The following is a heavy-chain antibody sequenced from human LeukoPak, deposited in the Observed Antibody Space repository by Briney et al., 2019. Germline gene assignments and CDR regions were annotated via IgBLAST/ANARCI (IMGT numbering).Heavy chain of an antibody. V-gene: IGHV3-30-3*01. J-gene: IGHJ5*02. CDR1: GFTFSSYA. Sequence: GGSLRLSCAASGFTFSSYAMRWVRQAPGKGLEWVAVISYDGSNKYYADSVKGRFTISRDNSKDTLYLQMNSLRAEDTAVYYCARDQTRYGENWFDPWGQGTLVTVSS. CDR3: ARDQTRYGENWFDP. CDR2: ISYDGSNK. D-gene: IGHD4-17*01.